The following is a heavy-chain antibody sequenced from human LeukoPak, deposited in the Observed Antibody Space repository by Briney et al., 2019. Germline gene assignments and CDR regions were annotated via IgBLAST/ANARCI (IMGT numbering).Heavy chain of an antibody. V-gene: IGHV3-23*01. CDR2: ISGSGGST. Sequence: GGSLRLSCAASGFTFSSYAMSWVRQAPGKGLEWVSAISGSGGSTYYADSVKGRFTISRDNSKNTLYLQMNSLRAEDTAVYYCARPSRLAARAGAYFDYWGQGTLVTVSS. CDR3: ARPSRLAARAGAYFDY. D-gene: IGHD6-6*01. J-gene: IGHJ4*02. CDR1: GFTFSSYA.